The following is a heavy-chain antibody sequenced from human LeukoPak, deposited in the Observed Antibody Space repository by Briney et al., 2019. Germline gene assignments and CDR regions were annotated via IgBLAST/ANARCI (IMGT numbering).Heavy chain of an antibody. CDR2: ISSSSSYI. CDR3: ARGSRSNPSYYFDY. D-gene: IGHD4-11*01. CDR1: VFTFSSYS. V-gene: IGHV3-21*01. Sequence: GGSLRLSCAASVFTFSSYSMNWVRQAPGKGLEWVSSISSSSSYIYYADSVKGRFTISRDNAKNSLYLQMNSLRAEHTAVYYCARGSRSNPSYYFDYWGQGTLVTVSS. J-gene: IGHJ4*02.